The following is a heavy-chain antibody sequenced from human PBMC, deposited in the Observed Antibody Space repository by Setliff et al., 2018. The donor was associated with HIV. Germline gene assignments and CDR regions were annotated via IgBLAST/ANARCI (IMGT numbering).Heavy chain of an antibody. V-gene: IGHV3-21*01. J-gene: IGHJ4*02. CDR2: ISSSSS. D-gene: IGHD3-22*01. Sequence: PGESLRLSCAASGFTFSSYSMNWVRQAPGKGLEWVSSISSSSSYYADSVKGRFTISRDNAKNSLYLQMDSLRAEDTAVYYCASDRGYYYDSSGLDYWGQGTLVTVSS. CDR3: ASDRGYYYDSSGLDY. CDR1: GFTFSSYS.